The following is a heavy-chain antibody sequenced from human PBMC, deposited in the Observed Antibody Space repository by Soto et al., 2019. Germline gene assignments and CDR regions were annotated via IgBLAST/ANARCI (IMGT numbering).Heavy chain of an antibody. CDR2: ISAYNGNT. CDR1: GYTFTSYG. V-gene: IGHV1-18*01. Sequence: ASVKVSCKACGYTFTSYGISWVRQAPGQGLEWMGWISAYNGNTNYAQKLQGRVTMTTDTSTSTAYMELRSLRSDDTAVYYCARGDYYGSGSYPYYYYYGMDVWGQGTTVTVSS. J-gene: IGHJ6*02. CDR3: ARGDYYGSGSYPYYYYYGMDV. D-gene: IGHD3-10*01.